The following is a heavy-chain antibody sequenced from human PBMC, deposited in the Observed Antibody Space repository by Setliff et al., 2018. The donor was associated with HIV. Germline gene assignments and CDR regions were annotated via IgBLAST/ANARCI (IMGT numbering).Heavy chain of an antibody. J-gene: IGHJ3*02. CDR2: IIPIFGTA. V-gene: IGHV1-69*13. Sequence: SVKVSCKASGYTFNNFDINWVRQAPGQGLEWMGGIIPIFGTANYAQKFQARVTITADESTSTAYMELSSLRSEDTAMYYCARDRGYSGHDYRNAFDIWGQGTMVTV. D-gene: IGHD5-12*01. CDR3: ARDRGYSGHDYRNAFDI. CDR1: GYTFNNFD.